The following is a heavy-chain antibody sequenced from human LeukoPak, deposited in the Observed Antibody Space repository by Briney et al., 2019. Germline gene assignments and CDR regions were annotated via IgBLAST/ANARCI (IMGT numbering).Heavy chain of an antibody. CDR1: GGSISSYY. J-gene: IGHJ5*02. CDR2: IYYSGST. CDR3: ARAQTYYYDSSGYYYWFDP. V-gene: IGHV4-59*01. D-gene: IGHD3-22*01. Sequence: SETLSHTCTVSGGSISSYYWSWIRQPPGKGLEWIGYIYYSGSTNYNPSLKSRVTISVDTSKNQFSLKPSSVTAADTAVYYCARAQTYYYDSSGYYYWFDPWGQGTLVTVSS.